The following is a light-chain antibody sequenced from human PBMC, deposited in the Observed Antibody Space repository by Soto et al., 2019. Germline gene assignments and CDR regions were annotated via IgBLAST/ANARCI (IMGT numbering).Light chain of an antibody. CDR1: QNVGSSY. Sequence: IVLTQSPGTLSLSPGERATLSCRASQNVGSSYLAWYHQKPGQSPRLLIYAVSTRAAGVPDRFSGSGSDSGTAFTLTITTLEPEDSAVYYCQQYHSSPETFGQGTKVDI. J-gene: IGKJ1*01. CDR2: AVS. CDR3: QQYHSSPET. V-gene: IGKV3-20*01.